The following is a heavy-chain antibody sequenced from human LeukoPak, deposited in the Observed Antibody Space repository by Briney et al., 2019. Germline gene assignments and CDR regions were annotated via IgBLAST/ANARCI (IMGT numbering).Heavy chain of an antibody. CDR2: ISGSGGST. CDR3: AKDFRLSGSGGDDAFDI. Sequence: PGGSLRLSCAASGFTFSSYAMSWVRQAPGKGLEWVSAISGSGGSTYYADSVKGRFTISRDNSKNTLYLQMNSLRAEDTAVYYCAKDFRLSGSGGDDAFDIWGQGTMVTVSS. J-gene: IGHJ3*02. CDR1: GFTFSSYA. V-gene: IGHV3-23*01. D-gene: IGHD1-26*01.